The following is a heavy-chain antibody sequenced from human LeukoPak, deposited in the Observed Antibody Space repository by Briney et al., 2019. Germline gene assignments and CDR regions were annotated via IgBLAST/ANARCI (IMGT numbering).Heavy chain of an antibody. V-gene: IGHV1-18*01. CDR3: ARGGSRVTTINILDY. CDR2: IRVYNGDT. CDR1: GYTFTSYG. Sequence: ASVKVSCKPSGYTFTSYGISWVRQAPGQGLEWMGWIRVYNGDTNYAQKFKGRVTMTTDTSTNTAYMELRSLGSDDTAVYYCARGGSRVTTINILDYWGQGALVTVSS. D-gene: IGHD5-24*01. J-gene: IGHJ4*02.